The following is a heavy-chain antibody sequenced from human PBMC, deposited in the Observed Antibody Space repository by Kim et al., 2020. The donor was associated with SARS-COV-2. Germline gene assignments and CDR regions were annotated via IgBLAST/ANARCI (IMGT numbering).Heavy chain of an antibody. D-gene: IGHD2-21*01. CDR3: ARQYSMGGLPGRFDWFDP. CDR2: IIPIFGTA. CDR1: GGTFSSYA. V-gene: IGHV1-69*13. Sequence: SVKVSCKASGGTFSSYAISWVRQAPGQGLEWMGGIIPIFGTANYAQKFQGRVTITADESTSTAYMELSSLRSEDTAVYYCARQYSMGGLPGRFDWFDPWGQGTLVTVSS. J-gene: IGHJ5*02.